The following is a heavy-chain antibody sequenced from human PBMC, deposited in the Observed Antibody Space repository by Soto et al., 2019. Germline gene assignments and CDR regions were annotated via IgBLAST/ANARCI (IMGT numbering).Heavy chain of an antibody. J-gene: IGHJ4*02. D-gene: IGHD1-26*01. CDR1: GGSFSGYY. CDR2: INQSGGT. CDR3: ARGRLGGAAD. Sequence: QVQLQQWGAGLLKPSETLSLTCAVYGGSFSGYYWSWIRQPPGKGLEWIGEINQSGGTNYNPSLKSRVTISVDTSQNQFSLKLSSVTAADTAVYYCARGRLGGAADWGQGTLVTVSS. V-gene: IGHV4-34*01.